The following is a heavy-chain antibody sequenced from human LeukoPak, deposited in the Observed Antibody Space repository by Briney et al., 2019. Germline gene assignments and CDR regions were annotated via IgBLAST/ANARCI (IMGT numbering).Heavy chain of an antibody. CDR1: GYSISSGYY. J-gene: IGHJ4*02. V-gene: IGHV4-38-2*02. D-gene: IGHD3-10*01. Sequence: SETLSLTCTVSGYSISSGYYWGWIRQPPGKGLEWIGSIYHSGSTYYNPSLKSRVTISVDTSKNQFSLKLSSVTAADTAAYYCARTLWFGEFPTDYWGQGTLVTVSS. CDR3: ARTLWFGEFPTDY. CDR2: IYHSGST.